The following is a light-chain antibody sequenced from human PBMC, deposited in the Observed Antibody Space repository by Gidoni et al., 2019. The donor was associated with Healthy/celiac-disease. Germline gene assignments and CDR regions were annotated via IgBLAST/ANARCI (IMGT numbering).Light chain of an antibody. V-gene: IGKV3-15*01. Sequence: EIVMTQSPATLAVSPGERATLSCRASHSVSSNLDWYQQKPGQDPRHLIYGASTRATGIPARFSGSGSGTEFTPTISSLQSEDFAVYYCQQYNNWLSWTFGQGTKVEIK. CDR3: QQYNNWLSWT. J-gene: IGKJ1*01. CDR2: GAS. CDR1: HSVSSN.